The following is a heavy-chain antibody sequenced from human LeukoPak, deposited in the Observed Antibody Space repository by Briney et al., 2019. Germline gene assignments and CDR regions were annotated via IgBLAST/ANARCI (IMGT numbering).Heavy chain of an antibody. Sequence: SETLSLTCAVYGGSFSGYYWSWIRQPPGKGLEWIGEINHSGSTNYNPSLKSRVTISVDTSKNQFSLKLSSVIAADTAVYYCASAPPYYYYGMDVWGQGTTVTVSS. CDR3: ASAPPYYYYGMDV. CDR1: GGSFSGYY. J-gene: IGHJ6*02. CDR2: INHSGST. V-gene: IGHV4-34*01.